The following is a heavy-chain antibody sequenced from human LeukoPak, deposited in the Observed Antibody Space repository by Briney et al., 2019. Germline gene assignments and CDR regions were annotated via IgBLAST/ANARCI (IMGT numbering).Heavy chain of an antibody. CDR3: VRVGVRAWFDS. Sequence: GGSLRLSCAASGLSFSHYAMNWVRQAPGKGLEWVSAISSSSTSIQYADSVKGRFTNSRDDAKNSLYLQLDSLRVEDTAVYYCVRVGVRAWFDSWGQGTLVTLSS. J-gene: IGHJ5*01. D-gene: IGHD3-16*02. CDR2: ISSSSTSI. CDR1: GLSFSHYA. V-gene: IGHV3-21*01.